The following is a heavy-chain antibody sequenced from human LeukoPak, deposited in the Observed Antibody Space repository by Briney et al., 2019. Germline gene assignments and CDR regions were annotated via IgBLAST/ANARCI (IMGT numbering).Heavy chain of an antibody. CDR3: ARVFLERLTSGYFDN. V-gene: IGHV3-30-3*01. J-gene: IGHJ4*02. CDR2: IADEGHQK. CDR1: GFTFSDYA. D-gene: IGHD3-3*01. Sequence: GRSLRLSCAASGFTFSDYAMHWVRQGPGKGLEWVAVIADEGHQKYYGDSVKGRFTISRDNPKNTLYLQMNSLRDDDMAVYYCARVFLERLTSGYFDNWGQGTLVTVSP.